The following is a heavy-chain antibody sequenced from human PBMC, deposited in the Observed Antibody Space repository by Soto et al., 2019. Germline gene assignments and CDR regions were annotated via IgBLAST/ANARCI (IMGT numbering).Heavy chain of an antibody. J-gene: IGHJ5*02. D-gene: IGHD5-12*01. CDR1: SGSISSSNW. V-gene: IGHV4-4*02. CDR3: ARVLGYSGYDFWFDP. Sequence: XXTLSLPFAVSSGSISSSNWWSWVRQPPGKGLEWIGEIYHSGSTNYNPSLKSRVTISVDKSKNQFSLKLSSVTAADTAVYYCARVLGYSGYDFWFDPWGQGTLVTVSS. CDR2: IYHSGST.